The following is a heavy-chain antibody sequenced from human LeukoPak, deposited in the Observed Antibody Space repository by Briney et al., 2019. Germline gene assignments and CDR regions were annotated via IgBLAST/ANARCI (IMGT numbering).Heavy chain of an antibody. J-gene: IGHJ4*02. CDR1: GESVSSNSAA. V-gene: IGHV6-1*01. D-gene: IGHD1-26*01. CDR2: TYYRSKWFN. Sequence: SQTLSLTRAISGESVSSNSAAWNWIRQPPSRGLEWLGRTYYRSKWFNNHAVSVKSRITINPDTSKNQFSLQLTSVTPEDTAVYYCARESVRGRLDYWGQGTLVTVSS. CDR3: ARESVRGRLDY.